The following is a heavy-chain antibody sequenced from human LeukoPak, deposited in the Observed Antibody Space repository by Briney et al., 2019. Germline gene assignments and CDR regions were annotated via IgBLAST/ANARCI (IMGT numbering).Heavy chain of an antibody. D-gene: IGHD3-3*01. CDR3: ARAASYYDFWTGYYNHYYMDV. V-gene: IGHV3-21*01. J-gene: IGHJ6*03. Sequence: GGSLRLSCAASGFTFSSYNMNWVRQAPGKGLEWVSSISSSSSYIYYSDSVKGRFTISRDNAKKSLCLQMNSLRAEDTAVYYCARAASYYDFWTGYYNHYYMDVWGKGTTVTVSS. CDR2: ISSSSSYI. CDR1: GFTFSSYN.